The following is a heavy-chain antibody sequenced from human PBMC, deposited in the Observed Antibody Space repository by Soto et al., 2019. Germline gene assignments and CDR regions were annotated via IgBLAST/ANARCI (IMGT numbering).Heavy chain of an antibody. D-gene: IGHD3-10*01. CDR1: GFTFNNYG. J-gene: IGHJ4*02. V-gene: IGHV3-33*01. CDR3: AGSGSYRWFDY. CDR2: IWYDGSNK. Sequence: QVQLVESGGGVVQPGRSLRLSCAASGFTFNNYGMHWVRQAPGKGLEWVAIIWYDGSNKYYADSVKGRFTISRDNSKNTLYLHMNSLRAEDTAVYYCAGSGSYRWFDYWGQGTLVTVSS.